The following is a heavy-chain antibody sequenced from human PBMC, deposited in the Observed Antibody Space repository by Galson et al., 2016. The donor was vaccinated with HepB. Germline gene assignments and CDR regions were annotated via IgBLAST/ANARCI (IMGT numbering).Heavy chain of an antibody. D-gene: IGHD6-6*01. Sequence: SLRLSCAASGFTFSSYAMHWVRQAPGKGLEWVAVISYDGSNKYYADSVKGRFTIYRDNSKNTLNLQMNRPRAEDTAVYYCARGRAARSPFDYWGQGTLVTVSS. CDR3: ARGRAARSPFDY. J-gene: IGHJ4*02. V-gene: IGHV3-30-3*01. CDR1: GFTFSSYA. CDR2: ISYDGSNK.